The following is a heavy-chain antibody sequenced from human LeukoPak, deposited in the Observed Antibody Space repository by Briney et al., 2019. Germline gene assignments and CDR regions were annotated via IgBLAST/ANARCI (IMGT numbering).Heavy chain of an antibody. D-gene: IGHD3-10*01. Sequence: GGSLRLSCAASGFTFNNYAMTWVRQAPGKGLEWVSVIYSGGSTYYADSVKGRFTISRDNSKNTLYRQMNSLRAEDTAVYYCARDFTGDWGQGTLVTVSS. V-gene: IGHV3-53*01. CDR3: ARDFTGD. J-gene: IGHJ4*02. CDR2: IYSGGST. CDR1: GFTFNNYA.